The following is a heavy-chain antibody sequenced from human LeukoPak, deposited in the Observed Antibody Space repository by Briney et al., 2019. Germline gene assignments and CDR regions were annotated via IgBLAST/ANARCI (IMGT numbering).Heavy chain of an antibody. V-gene: IGHV1-18*01. J-gene: IGHJ4*02. CDR2: ISARNGNT. Sequence: GAAVKVSCTASGYTFNTHSVTWVRQVPGQGLEWMGYISARNGNTNYAQKFQGRVTMTTDTSTSTAYMELRSLRSDDTAVYYCATDTMFTIYPDYWGQGTLVTVSS. D-gene: IGHD3-10*02. CDR1: GYTFNTHS. CDR3: ATDTMFTIYPDY.